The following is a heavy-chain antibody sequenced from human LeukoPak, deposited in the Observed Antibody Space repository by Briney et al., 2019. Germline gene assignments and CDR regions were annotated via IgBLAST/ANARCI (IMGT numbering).Heavy chain of an antibody. CDR1: GFTFSSYW. CDR3: ARDLERWLQSNWFDP. V-gene: IGHV3-74*01. Sequence: GGSLRLSCAASGFTFSSYWMHWVRQAPGKGLVWVSRINSDGSSTSYADSVKGRFTISRHNAKNTLYLQMNSLRAEDTAVYYCARDLERWLQSNWFDPWGQGTLVTVPS. D-gene: IGHD5-24*01. J-gene: IGHJ5*02. CDR2: INSDGSST.